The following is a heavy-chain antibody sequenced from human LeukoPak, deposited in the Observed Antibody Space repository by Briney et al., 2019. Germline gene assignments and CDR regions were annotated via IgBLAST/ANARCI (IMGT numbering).Heavy chain of an antibody. CDR3: ARGKDYAFDY. J-gene: IGHJ4*02. Sequence: GGSLTLSCAASGFTFRISRMNGVGQAPGKGLEGVSHITSSSSAIYYAASVKGRFTMSRDNAKNSLYLQMNSLRDEDTAVYYCARGKDYAFDYWGQGTLVTVSA. V-gene: IGHV3-48*02. CDR1: GFTFRISR. CDR2: ITSSSSAI. D-gene: IGHD3-16*01.